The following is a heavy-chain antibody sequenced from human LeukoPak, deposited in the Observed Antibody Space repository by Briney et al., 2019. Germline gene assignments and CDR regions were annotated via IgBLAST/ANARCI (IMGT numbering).Heavy chain of an antibody. V-gene: IGHV1-69*06. Sequence: SVKVSCKASGGTFSSYAISWVRQAPGQGLEWMGGIIPIFGTANYAQKFQGRVTITADKSTSTVYLELSSLRSEDTAVYYCARGDYDFWGTNYYYYYMDVWGKGTTVTVSS. J-gene: IGHJ6*03. CDR2: IIPIFGTA. CDR3: ARGDYDFWGTNYYYYYMDV. CDR1: GGTFSSYA. D-gene: IGHD3-3*01.